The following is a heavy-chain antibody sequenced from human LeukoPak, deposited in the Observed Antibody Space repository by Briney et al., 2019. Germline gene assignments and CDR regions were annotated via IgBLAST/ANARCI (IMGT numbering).Heavy chain of an antibody. Sequence: PSETLSLTCAVYGGSFSGYYWSWIRQPPGKGLEWIGEINHSGSTNYNPSLKSRVTISVDTSKNQFSLKLSSVTAADTAVYYCARAFAYSSGWYNWFDPWGQGTLVTVSS. CDR2: INHSGST. CDR3: ARAFAYSSGWYNWFDP. CDR1: GGSFSGYY. J-gene: IGHJ5*02. D-gene: IGHD6-19*01. V-gene: IGHV4-34*01.